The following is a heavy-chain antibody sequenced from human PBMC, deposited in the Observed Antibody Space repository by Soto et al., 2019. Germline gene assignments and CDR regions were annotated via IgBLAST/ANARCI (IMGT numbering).Heavy chain of an antibody. D-gene: IGHD5-18*01. V-gene: IGHV4-34*01. CDR3: AREGNRYSYGFDS. CDR1: GGSFSGYY. CDR2: INHSGST. J-gene: IGHJ4*02. Sequence: SETLSLTCAVYGGSFSGYYWSWIRQPPGKGLEWIGEINHSGSTNYNPSLKSRVTISADTSKNQFSLKLRTVTAADTAVYYCAREGNRYSYGFDSWGRGILVTSPQ.